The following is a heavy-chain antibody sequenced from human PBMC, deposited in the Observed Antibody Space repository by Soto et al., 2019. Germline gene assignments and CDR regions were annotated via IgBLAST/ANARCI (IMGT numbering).Heavy chain of an antibody. CDR2: IIPIPGIA. Sequence: QVQLVQSGAEVKKPGSSVKVSCKASGGTFSSYTISWVRQAPGQGLEWMGRIIPIPGIANYAQKFQGRVTIPADKSTSTAYMELSSLRSEDTAVYYCARCDILTGYYYFDYWGQGTLVTVSS. CDR1: GGTFSSYT. D-gene: IGHD3-9*01. V-gene: IGHV1-69*02. J-gene: IGHJ4*02. CDR3: ARCDILTGYYYFDY.